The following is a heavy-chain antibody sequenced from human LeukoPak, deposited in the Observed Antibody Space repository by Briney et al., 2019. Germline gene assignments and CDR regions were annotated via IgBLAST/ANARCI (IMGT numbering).Heavy chain of an antibody. V-gene: IGHV4-4*07. CDR2: AHSSGTT. D-gene: IGHD5-18*01. Sequence: SETLSLTCTVSGGSISSYHWSWIRQPAGKGLEWIGRAHSSGTTNYNPSLRGRVTLSVDTSKNQFSLKLSSVTAADTAVYYCARDGLYSYGYSYLDYWGQGTLVTVSS. CDR1: GGSISSYH. J-gene: IGHJ4*02. CDR3: ARDGLYSYGYSYLDY.